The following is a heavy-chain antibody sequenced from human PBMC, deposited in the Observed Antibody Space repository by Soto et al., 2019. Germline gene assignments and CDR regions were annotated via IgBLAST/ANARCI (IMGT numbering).Heavy chain of an antibody. D-gene: IGHD3-9*01. CDR3: ANAPILTGYSVFDY. CDR1: GFTFSSYA. V-gene: IGHV3-23*01. CDR2: ISGSGGST. Sequence: GGSLRLSCAASGFTFSSYAMSWVRQAPGKGLEWVSAISGSGGSTYYADTVKGRFTISRDNSKNTLYLQINSLRAEDTAVFYCANAPILTGYSVFDYWGQGTPVTVSS. J-gene: IGHJ4*02.